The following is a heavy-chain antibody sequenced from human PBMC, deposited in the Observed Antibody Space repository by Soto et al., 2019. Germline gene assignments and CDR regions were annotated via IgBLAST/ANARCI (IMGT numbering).Heavy chain of an antibody. CDR1: GFTLISYS. CDR3: ARGSLSYFDY. D-gene: IGHD3-10*01. V-gene: IGHV3-21*01. CDR2: ITSASYI. J-gene: IGHJ4*02. Sequence: GSLRLSCVTSGFTLISYSINWVRQAPGKGLDWVSSITSASYIYYADSLKDRFTVSRDNAKNSMYLQMNSLRAEDTAVYYCARGSLSYFDYRGLDTLVPVYS.